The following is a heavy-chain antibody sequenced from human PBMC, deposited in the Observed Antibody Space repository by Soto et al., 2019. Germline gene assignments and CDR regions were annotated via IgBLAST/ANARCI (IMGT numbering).Heavy chain of an antibody. D-gene: IGHD6-13*01. CDR2: IKEDGSSK. V-gene: IGHV3-7*03. Sequence: GGSLRLSCAASGINFNDYWMSWVRQAPGKGLEWVANIKEDGSSKYYVDSVKGRFTISRDNAKNSLYLQMNSLRAEDTALYYCASETWYVFDDWGQGTPVTVSS. CDR3: ASETWYVFDD. CDR1: GINFNDYW. J-gene: IGHJ4*02.